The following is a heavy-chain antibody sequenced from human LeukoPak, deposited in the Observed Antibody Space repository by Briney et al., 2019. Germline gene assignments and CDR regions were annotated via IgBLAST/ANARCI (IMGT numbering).Heavy chain of an antibody. CDR1: GFTFTDSA. CDR3: AADDLLFVS. D-gene: IGHD2-21*01. J-gene: IGHJ4*02. CDR2: IVVGSGNT. Sequence: GTSVKVSCKTSGFTFTDSAVQWVRQARGQRLEWIGWIVVGSGNTNYAQKLQERVSISRDMSTRTVNMELTSLTSEDTAVYYCAADDLLFVSWGQGTLVTVSS. V-gene: IGHV1-58*01.